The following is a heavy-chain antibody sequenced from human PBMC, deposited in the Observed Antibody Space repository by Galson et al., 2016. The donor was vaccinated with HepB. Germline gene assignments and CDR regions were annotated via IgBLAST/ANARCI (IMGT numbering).Heavy chain of an antibody. Sequence: SLRLSCAASGFTVSNNYMSWVRQAPGKGLEWVSVSASGDITYYAHSVKGRFTISRDNSKNTLYLQMNSLRAEDTALYFCAKCRSSDSTSCPNYWGQGTLVTVSS. CDR2: SASGDIT. J-gene: IGHJ4*02. CDR1: GFTVSNNY. CDR3: AKCRSSDSTSCPNY. V-gene: IGHV3-53*01. D-gene: IGHD2-2*01.